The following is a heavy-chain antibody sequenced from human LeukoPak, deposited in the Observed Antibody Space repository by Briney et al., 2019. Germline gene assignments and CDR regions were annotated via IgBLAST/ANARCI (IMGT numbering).Heavy chain of an antibody. CDR2: INVHRS. Sequence: ASVKVSCKASGYTFRSYGITWVRQAPGQGLEWMGWINVHRSNYARPLRGRISMTIETSTSTAYMELRSLTSDDTAVYYCARGGGFNPSDYSSYYGLDVRGQGTTVTVS. CDR3: ARGGGFNPSDYSSYYGLDV. D-gene: IGHD6-25*01. J-gene: IGHJ6*02. V-gene: IGHV1-18*01. CDR1: GYTFRSYG.